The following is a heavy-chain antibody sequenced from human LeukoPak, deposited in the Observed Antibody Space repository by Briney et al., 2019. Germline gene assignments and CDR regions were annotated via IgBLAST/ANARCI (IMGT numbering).Heavy chain of an antibody. V-gene: IGHV4-59*08. J-gene: IGHJ5*02. CDR1: GDSINTYY. Sequence: PSETLSLTCNVSGDSINTYYWSWIRQPPGRGLEWVAYLYYSGSINYNPSLKSRVTISVDTSKNQFSLKLSSVTAADTAVYYCARHKGHILTGYYNSLGWFDPWGQGTLVTVSS. CDR3: ARHKGHILTGYYNSLGWFDP. D-gene: IGHD3-9*01. CDR2: LYYSGSI.